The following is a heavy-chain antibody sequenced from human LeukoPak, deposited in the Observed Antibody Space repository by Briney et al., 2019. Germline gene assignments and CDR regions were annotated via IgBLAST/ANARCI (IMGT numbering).Heavy chain of an antibody. V-gene: IGHV4-59*01. CDR2: IFHSGTI. Sequence: SETLSLTCSVSGDSLNKNFWSWIRQPPGKGLEWIGYIFHSGTINYSPSLKSRVSISLDASKNQFSLMLTSVTAADTAVYYCARRMITTSDTFDLWGQGTMVTDSS. CDR1: GDSLNKNF. J-gene: IGHJ3*01. CDR3: ARRMITTSDTFDL. D-gene: IGHD3-16*01.